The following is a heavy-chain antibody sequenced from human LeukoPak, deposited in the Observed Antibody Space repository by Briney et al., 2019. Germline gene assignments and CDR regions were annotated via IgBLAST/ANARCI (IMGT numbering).Heavy chain of an antibody. D-gene: IGHD2-2*01. Sequence: GGSLRLSCAAFGFTFSNNGMHWVRHVPGKGLEWVAVVSHDETFTYYGDSVRGRSTISRDNSKHTLHLNMNSLRPEDTALYFCARDTSGTVDVWGQGTLVTVSS. CDR2: VSHDETFT. J-gene: IGHJ3*01. CDR3: ARDTSGTVDV. V-gene: IGHV3-30*03. CDR1: GFTFSNNG.